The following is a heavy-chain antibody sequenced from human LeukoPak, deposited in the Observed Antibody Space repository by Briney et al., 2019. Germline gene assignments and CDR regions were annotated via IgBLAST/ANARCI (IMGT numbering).Heavy chain of an antibody. D-gene: IGHD3-22*01. CDR3: AGERGYDSSGYYYPKRRAFDI. CDR1: GGSFSGYY. Sequence: SETLSLTCAVYGGSFSGYYWSWIRQPPGKGLEWIGEINHSGSTNYNPSLKSRVAISVDTSKNQFSLKLSSVTAADTAVYYCAGERGYDSSGYYYPKRRAFDIWGQGTMVTVSS. V-gene: IGHV4-34*01. J-gene: IGHJ3*02. CDR2: INHSGST.